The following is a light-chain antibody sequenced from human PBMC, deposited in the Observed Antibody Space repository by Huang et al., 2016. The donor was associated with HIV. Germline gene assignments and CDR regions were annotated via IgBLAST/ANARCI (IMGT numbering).Light chain of an antibody. CDR3: QQRFNGVT. CDR2: DAS. V-gene: IGKV3-11*01. Sequence: IVLTQSPATLSWYPGERVTLSCKASQDIGNYLAWYQQKLGQAPRRLIYDASNRATGIPVRFSGSGSGTDFTLSISSLESDDFAVYFCQQRFNGVTFGGGTKVEV. CDR1: QDIGNY. J-gene: IGKJ4*01.